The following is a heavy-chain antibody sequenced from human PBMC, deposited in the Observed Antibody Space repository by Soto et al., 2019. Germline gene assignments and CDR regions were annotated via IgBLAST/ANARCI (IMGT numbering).Heavy chain of an antibody. J-gene: IGHJ4*02. Sequence: ASVKVSCKASGYTFTSYGISWVRQAPGQGLEWMGWISAYNGNTNYAQKLQGRVTMTTDTSTSTAYMELRSLRSHDTAVYYCARDHCSSTSCYTAVDYWGQGTLVSVSS. CDR2: ISAYNGNT. V-gene: IGHV1-18*04. CDR3: ARDHCSSTSCYTAVDY. D-gene: IGHD2-2*02. CDR1: GYTFTSYG.